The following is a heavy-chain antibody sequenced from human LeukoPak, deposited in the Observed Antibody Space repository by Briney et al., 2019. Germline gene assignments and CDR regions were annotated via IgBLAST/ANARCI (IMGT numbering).Heavy chain of an antibody. CDR1: GFTFKNFG. J-gene: IGHJ4*02. V-gene: IGHV3-33*06. CDR2: IWYDGSEK. Sequence: GGSLRLSCAASGFTFKNFGMHWLRQAPGKGLEWVAIIWYDGSEKYYADFVKGRFTVSRDNSKNTLYLQMNGLRDEDTAIYYCAKDWGTTGSSGWLFDKWGQGTLVTVSS. D-gene: IGHD1-1*01. CDR3: AKDWGTTGSSGWLFDK.